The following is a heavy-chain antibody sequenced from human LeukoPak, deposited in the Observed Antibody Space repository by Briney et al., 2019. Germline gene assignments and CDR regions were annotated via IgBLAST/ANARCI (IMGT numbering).Heavy chain of an antibody. CDR3: AKIASGYFQYFFDY. D-gene: IGHD3-22*01. Sequence: GGSLRLSCAASGFTFSSYGMHWVRQAPGKGLEWVAVISYDGSNKYYADSVKGRFTISRDNSKNTLYLQMNSLRAEDTAVYYCAKIASGYFQYFFDYWGQGTLVTVSS. V-gene: IGHV3-30*18. CDR1: GFTFSSYG. CDR2: ISYDGSNK. J-gene: IGHJ4*02.